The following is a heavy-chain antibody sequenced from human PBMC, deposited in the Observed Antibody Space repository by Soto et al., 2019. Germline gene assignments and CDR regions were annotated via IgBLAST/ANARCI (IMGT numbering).Heavy chain of an antibody. D-gene: IGHD4-17*01. CDR1: GCTFSSYA. CDR2: IIPIFGTA. J-gene: IGHJ4*02. V-gene: IGHV1-69*01. Sequence: QVQLVQSGAEVKKPGSSVKVSCKASGCTFSSYAISWVRQAPGQGLEWMGGIIPIFGTANYAQKFQGRVTITADESTSTAYMELSSLRSEDTAVYYCARDGDYGDYVGYYYFDYWGQGTLVTVSS. CDR3: ARDGDYGDYVGYYYFDY.